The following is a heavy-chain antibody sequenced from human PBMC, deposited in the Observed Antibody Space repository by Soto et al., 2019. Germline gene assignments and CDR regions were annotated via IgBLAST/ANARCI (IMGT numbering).Heavy chain of an antibody. CDR1: GGTFSSYA. CDR2: IIHIFGTA. Sequence: QVQLVQSGAEVKKPGSPVKVSCKASGGTFSSYAISWVRQAPGQGLEWMGGIIHIFGTANYAQKFQSRVTITADESTSTDYMELSSLRSEDTAVYYCARASLQLTVTNHYYGMDVWGQGTTVTVSS. V-gene: IGHV1-69*01. J-gene: IGHJ6*02. D-gene: IGHD4-17*01. CDR3: ARASLQLTVTNHYYGMDV.